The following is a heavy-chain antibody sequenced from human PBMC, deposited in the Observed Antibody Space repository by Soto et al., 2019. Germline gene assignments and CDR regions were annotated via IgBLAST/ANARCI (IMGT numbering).Heavy chain of an antibody. Sequence: GGSLRLSCAASGFTFSSYAMHWVRQAPGKGLEWVAVISYDGSNKYYADSVKGRFTISRDNSKNTLYLQMNSLRAEDTAVYYCARDQLPHYHYYGMDVWGQGTTVTVSS. CDR1: GFTFSSYA. CDR3: ARDQLPHYHYYGMDV. J-gene: IGHJ6*02. D-gene: IGHD2-2*01. CDR2: ISYDGSNK. V-gene: IGHV3-30-3*01.